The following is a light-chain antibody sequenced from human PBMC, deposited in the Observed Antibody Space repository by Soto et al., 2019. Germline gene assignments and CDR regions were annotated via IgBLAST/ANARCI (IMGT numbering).Light chain of an antibody. J-gene: IGKJ1*01. CDR2: GAS. Sequence: EIVLTQSPGTLSLSPGKRATLSCRASQSISSSYLAWYQQKPGQAPRLLIYGASSRATGIPDRFSGSGSGTDFTLTISRLEPEDFAVYYCQQYGDSPTFGQGTKVDIK. V-gene: IGKV3-20*01. CDR1: QSISSSY. CDR3: QQYGDSPT.